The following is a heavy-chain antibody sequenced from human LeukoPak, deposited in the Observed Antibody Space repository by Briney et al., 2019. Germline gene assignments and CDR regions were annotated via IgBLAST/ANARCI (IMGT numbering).Heavy chain of an antibody. CDR3: TTDLSSILDAFDI. J-gene: IGHJ3*02. V-gene: IGHV3-15*01. Sequence: PGGSLRLSCAASGFTFSNAWMSWVRQAPGKGLEWVGRIKSKTDGGTTDHAAPVKGRFTISRDDSKNTLYLQMNSLKTEDTAVYYCTTDLSSILDAFDIWGQGTMVTVSS. CDR2: IKSKTDGGTT. CDR1: GFTFSNAW. D-gene: IGHD5/OR15-5a*01.